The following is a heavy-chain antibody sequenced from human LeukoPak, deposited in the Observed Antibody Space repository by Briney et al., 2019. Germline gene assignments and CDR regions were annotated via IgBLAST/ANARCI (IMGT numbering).Heavy chain of an antibody. CDR2: ISSSSSYI. J-gene: IGHJ4*02. CDR3: ARGVRVITGTSDY. V-gene: IGHV3-21*01. Sequence: GGSLRLSCAASGFTFSSYSMNWVRQAPGKGLEWVSSISSSSSYIYYADSVKGRFTISRDNAKNSLYLQMNSLRAEDTAVYYCARGVRVITGTSDYWGQGTLVTVSS. CDR1: GFTFSSYS. D-gene: IGHD1-20*01.